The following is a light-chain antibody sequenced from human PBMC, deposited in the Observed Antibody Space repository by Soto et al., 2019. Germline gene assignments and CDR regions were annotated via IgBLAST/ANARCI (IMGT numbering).Light chain of an antibody. V-gene: IGKV3-11*01. Sequence: EIVLTPSPATLSLSPGERATLSCSASQSVSSYLAWYQQKPGQAPRLLIYDASNRATGIPARFSGSGSGTDFTLTISSLEPEDFAVYYCQQRSNWTPWTFGQGSKVDTK. CDR2: DAS. J-gene: IGKJ1*01. CDR1: QSVSSY. CDR3: QQRSNWTPWT.